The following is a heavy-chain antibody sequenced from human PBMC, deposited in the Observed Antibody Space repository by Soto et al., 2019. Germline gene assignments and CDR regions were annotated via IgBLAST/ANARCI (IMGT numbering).Heavy chain of an antibody. CDR1: GFTFSNQA. V-gene: IGHV3-23*01. J-gene: IGHJ6*02. CDR2: ISSSGASI. Sequence: PGGSLRLSCAASGFTFSNQAMSWVRQAPGKGLEWVSAISSSGASINYADSVKGRFTISRDNAKNMLYLQMNSLRAEDTAVYYCARDLSIPVTWYYYYGMDVWGQGTTVTVSS. CDR3: ARDLSIPVTWYYYYGMDV. D-gene: IGHD4-4*01.